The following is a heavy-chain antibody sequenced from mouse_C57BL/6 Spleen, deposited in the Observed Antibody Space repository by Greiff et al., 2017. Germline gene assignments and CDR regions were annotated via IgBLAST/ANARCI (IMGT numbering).Heavy chain of an antibody. CDR2: FYPGSGSI. V-gene: IGHV1-62-2*01. CDR3: ARHGIYDGYPDY. Sequence: QVQLQQSGAELVKPGASVKLSCKASGYTFTEYTIHWVKQRSGQGLEWIGWFYPGSGSIKYNEKFKDKATLTADKSSSTVYMEVSRLTSEGSAVYLWARHGIYDGYPDYWGQGTTLTVSS. J-gene: IGHJ2*01. CDR1: GYTFTEYT. D-gene: IGHD2-3*01.